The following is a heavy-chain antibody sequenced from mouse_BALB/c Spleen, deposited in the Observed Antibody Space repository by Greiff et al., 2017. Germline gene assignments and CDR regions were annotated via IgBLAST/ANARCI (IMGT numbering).Heavy chain of an antibody. J-gene: IGHJ2*01. CDR3: ARWSSSFDY. D-gene: IGHD1-3*01. Sequence: QVQLKQSGAELVRPGVSVKISCKGSGYTFTDYAMHWVKQSHAKSLEWIGVISTYYGDASYNQKFKGKATMTVDKSSSTAYMELARLTSEDSAIYYCARWSSSFDYWGQGTTLTVSS. CDR1: GYTFTDYA. V-gene: IGHV1S137*01. CDR2: ISTYYGDA.